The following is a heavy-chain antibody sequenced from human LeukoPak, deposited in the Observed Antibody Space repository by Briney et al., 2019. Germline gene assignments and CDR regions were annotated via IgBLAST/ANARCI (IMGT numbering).Heavy chain of an antibody. V-gene: IGHV1-46*01. CDR1: GYTFTSYY. Sequence: ATVKVSCKASGYTFTSYYMHWVRQAPGQGLEWMGIINPSGGSTSYAQKFQGRVTMTRDTSTSTVYMELSSLRSEDTAVYYCARDPQGNSKEADAFDIWGQGTMVTVSS. J-gene: IGHJ3*02. CDR3: ARDPQGNSKEADAFDI. D-gene: IGHD4-23*01. CDR2: INPSGGST.